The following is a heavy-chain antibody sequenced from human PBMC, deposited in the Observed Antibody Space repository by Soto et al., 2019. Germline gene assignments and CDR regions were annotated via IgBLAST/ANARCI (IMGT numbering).Heavy chain of an antibody. Sequence: QVQLVQSGAEVKKPGASVKVSFKASGYTFTSYDISWVRQAPGQVLEWMGWISTYNGNTNYAQKLQGRVTMTTDTSTSTAYMELRSLRSDDTAVYYCARGFRVAATRWWFDPWGQGTLVTVSS. CDR2: ISTYNGNT. V-gene: IGHV1-18*01. CDR3: ARGFRVAATRWWFDP. CDR1: GYTFTSYD. J-gene: IGHJ5*02. D-gene: IGHD2-15*01.